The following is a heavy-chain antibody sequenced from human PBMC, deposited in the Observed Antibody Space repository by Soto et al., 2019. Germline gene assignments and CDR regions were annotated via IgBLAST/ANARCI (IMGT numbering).Heavy chain of an antibody. D-gene: IGHD3-22*01. CDR1: GGPYSKYS. CDR3: ARSLLGDYYDSDGLDN. J-gene: IGHJ4*02. Sequence: QVQLVQSGTEVKKPGSSVTVSCKASGGPYSKYSISWVRQAPGQGLEWMGRIIPIFDITNYAQKFQGRVTITAEKSTSSVYMDMSSLRSEDTAVYYCARSLLGDYYDSDGLDNWGQGRLVTVSS. CDR2: IIPIFDIT. V-gene: IGHV1-69*02.